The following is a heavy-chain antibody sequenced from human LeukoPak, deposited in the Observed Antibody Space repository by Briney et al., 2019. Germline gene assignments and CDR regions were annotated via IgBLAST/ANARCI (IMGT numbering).Heavy chain of an antibody. V-gene: IGHV4-61*02. Sequence: SETLSLTCTVSGGSISSHSYYWSWIRQPAGKGLEWIGRIHTSGKTNYNPSLKSRVTISVDTSKNQFSLKLTSVTAADTAVYYCASLGVTMIVDFDYWGQGTLVTVSS. D-gene: IGHD3-22*01. J-gene: IGHJ4*02. CDR3: ASLGVTMIVDFDY. CDR1: GGSISSHSYY. CDR2: IHTSGKT.